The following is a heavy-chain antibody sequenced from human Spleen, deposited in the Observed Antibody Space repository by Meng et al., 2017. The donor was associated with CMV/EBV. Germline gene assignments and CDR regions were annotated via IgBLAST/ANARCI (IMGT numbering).Heavy chain of an antibody. CDR3: AKSDCTSSSCPGPVDP. Sequence: SVSSGRYYRSWFRQPPGKGLEWIGYIYYIGSTNYKPSLKSRVTISVDTSKNPFSLKLKSVTAADTAVYYCAKSDCTSSSCPGPVDPWDQGTLVTVSS. D-gene: IGHD2-15*01. CDR2: IYYIGST. J-gene: IGHJ5*02. CDR1: SVSSGRYY. V-gene: IGHV4-61*01.